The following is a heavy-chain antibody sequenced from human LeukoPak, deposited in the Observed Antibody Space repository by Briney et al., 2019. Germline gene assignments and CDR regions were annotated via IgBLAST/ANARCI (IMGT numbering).Heavy chain of an antibody. CDR3: AKPRGPDI. V-gene: IGHV3-15*01. Sequence: GGSLRLSCAASGFTFSNAWMSWVRQAPGEGLEWVGRIKSKTDGGTTDYAAPVKGRFTISRDDSKNTLYLQMNSLRAEDTAVYYCAKPRGPDIWGQGTMVTVSS. J-gene: IGHJ3*02. CDR1: GFTFSNAW. CDR2: IKSKTDGGTT.